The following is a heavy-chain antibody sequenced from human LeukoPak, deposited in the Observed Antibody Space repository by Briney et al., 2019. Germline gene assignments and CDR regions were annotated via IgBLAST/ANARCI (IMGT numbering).Heavy chain of an antibody. J-gene: IGHJ6*02. D-gene: IGHD2-15*01. CDR1: GFTFSSYG. CDR2: IRYDGSNK. V-gene: IGHV3-30*02. CDR3: ARGYCSGGSCYSRYYYGMDV. Sequence: PGGSLRLSCAASGFTFSSYGMHWVRQAPGKGLEWVAFIRYDGSNKYYADSVKGRFTISRDNSKNTLYLQMNSLRAEDTAVYYCARGYCSGGSCYSRYYYGMDVWGQGTTVTVSS.